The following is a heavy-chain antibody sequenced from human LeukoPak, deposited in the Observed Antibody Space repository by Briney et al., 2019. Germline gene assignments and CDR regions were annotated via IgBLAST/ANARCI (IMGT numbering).Heavy chain of an antibody. CDR1: GYRFTSYW. CDR2: IYPGDSHT. J-gene: IGHJ4*02. V-gene: IGHV5-51*01. Sequence: GESLKISCKGSGYRFTSYWIGWVRQMPGKGLEWMGGIYPGDSHTRYSPSFQGQVTISADKSITTAYLQWSSLKASDTAMYYCARGLARIVPSAEFDYWGQGTLVTVSS. CDR3: ARGLARIVPSAEFDY. D-gene: IGHD2-2*01.